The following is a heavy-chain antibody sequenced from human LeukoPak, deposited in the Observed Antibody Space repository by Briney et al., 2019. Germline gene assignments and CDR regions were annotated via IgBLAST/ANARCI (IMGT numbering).Heavy chain of an antibody. Sequence: GGSLRLSCEASGFTFNTYSMNWARQAPGKGLEWVSSIDSSGGYMFYADSVKGRFIISRDNAKDSLYLQMNSLRVEDTAVYYCLRGDRRDYWGQETLVTVSS. CDR1: GFTFNTYS. CDR3: LRGDRRDY. V-gene: IGHV3-21*06. CDR2: IDSSGGYM. J-gene: IGHJ4*02.